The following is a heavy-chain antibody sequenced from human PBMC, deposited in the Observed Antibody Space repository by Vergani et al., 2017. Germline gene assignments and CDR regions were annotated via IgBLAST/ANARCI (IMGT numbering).Heavy chain of an antibody. V-gene: IGHV1-69*01. Sequence: QVQLVQSGAEVKKPGSSVKVSCKASGGTFSSYAISWVRQAPGQGLEWMGGIIPIFGTANYAQEFQGRVTITADESTSTAYMELSSLRSEDTAVYYCASSSFPLNHYYYYYMDVWGKGTTVTVSS. CDR2: IIPIFGTA. J-gene: IGHJ6*03. D-gene: IGHD6-6*01. CDR1: GGTFSSYA. CDR3: ASSSFPLNHYYYYYMDV.